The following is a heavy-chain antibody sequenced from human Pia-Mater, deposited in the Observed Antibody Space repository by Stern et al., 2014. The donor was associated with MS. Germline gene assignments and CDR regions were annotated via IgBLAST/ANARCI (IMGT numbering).Heavy chain of an antibody. Sequence: QLQLQESGPGLVKPSETLSLTCAVSGDSISSYTHYWAWIRQPPGKGLEWIGSVYYSGATYYNPSLKSPVTISVDTSKNYFSLGANFVTAADTAVYYCAKHACTGAACPFDLWGQGTLVTVSS. CDR2: VYYSGAT. D-gene: IGHD2-8*02. J-gene: IGHJ4*02. CDR1: GDSISSYTHY. CDR3: AKHACTGAACPFDL. V-gene: IGHV4-39*01.